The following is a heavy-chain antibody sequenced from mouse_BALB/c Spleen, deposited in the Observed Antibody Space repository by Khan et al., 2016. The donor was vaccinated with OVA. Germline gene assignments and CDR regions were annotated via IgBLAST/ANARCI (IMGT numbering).Heavy chain of an antibody. CDR1: GYSITSGYR. CDR3: SRWGAVVPYSYFDF. CDR2: ISYDGSN. V-gene: IGHV3-6*02. D-gene: IGHD3-3*01. J-gene: IGHJ1*01. Sequence: EVQLQESGPGLVKPSQSLSLTCSVTGYSITSGYRWSGIRQFAGNKLEWMGYISYDGSNNYNQYLKNRISIARDKSKNKFYLRLNSVTTEDTATYYCSRWGAVVPYSYFDFWGAGTPVTVSS.